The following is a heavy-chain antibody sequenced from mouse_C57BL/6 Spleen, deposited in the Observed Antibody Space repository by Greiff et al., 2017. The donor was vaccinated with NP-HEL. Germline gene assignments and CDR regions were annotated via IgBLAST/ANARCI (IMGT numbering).Heavy chain of an antibody. CDR1: GYSFTSYY. Sequence: VQLQQSGPELVKPGASVKISCKASGYSFTSYYIHWVKQRPGQGLEWIGWIYPGSGSTNYNEKFKGKATFTADTSSNTAYMQLSSLTTEDSAIYYCARKGALYYFDYWGQGTTLTVSS. CDR2: IYPGSGST. D-gene: IGHD3-1*01. CDR3: ARKGALYYFDY. J-gene: IGHJ2*01. V-gene: IGHV1-66*01.